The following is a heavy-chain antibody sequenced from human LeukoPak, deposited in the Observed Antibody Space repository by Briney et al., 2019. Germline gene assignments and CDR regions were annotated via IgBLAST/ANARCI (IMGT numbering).Heavy chain of an antibody. V-gene: IGHV4-59*08. J-gene: IGHJ4*02. CDR3: ARHRSERSYLFVS. CDR2: IYSTGST. D-gene: IGHD2-2*02. CDR1: GGSIRNYY. Sequence: PSETLSHTCTVSGGSIRNYYWIWIRQPPGKGLEWIGHIYSTGSTTYSPSLKSRVIMSADTSKNQFSLKVTSVTAADTAVYYCARHRSERSYLFVSSGQGALVTVSS.